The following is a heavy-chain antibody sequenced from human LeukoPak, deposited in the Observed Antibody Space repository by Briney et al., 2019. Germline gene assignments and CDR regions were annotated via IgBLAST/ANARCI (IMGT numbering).Heavy chain of an antibody. D-gene: IGHD4-17*01. V-gene: IGHV3-30-3*01. CDR3: ARPRGPYGDYSLGY. CDR2: ISYDGSNK. Sequence: TGGSLRLSCAASGFTFSSYAMHWVRQAPGKGLEWVAVISYDGSNKYYADSVKGRFTISRDNSKNTLYLQMNSLRAENTAVYYCARPRGPYGDYSLGYWGQGTLVTVSS. J-gene: IGHJ4*02. CDR1: GFTFSSYA.